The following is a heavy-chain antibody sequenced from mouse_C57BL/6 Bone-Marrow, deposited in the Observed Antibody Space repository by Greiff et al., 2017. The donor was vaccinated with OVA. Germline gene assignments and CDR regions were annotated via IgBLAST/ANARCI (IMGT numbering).Heavy chain of an antibody. V-gene: IGHV5-15*01. CDR1: GFTFSDYG. J-gene: IGHJ2*01. CDR2: ISNLAYSI. CDR3: ARRAARGFYFDY. Sequence: EVHLVESGGGLVQPGGSLKLSCAASGFTFSDYGMAWVRQAPRKGPEWVAFISNLAYSIYYADTVTGRFTISRENAKNTLYLEMSSLRSEDTAMYYCARRAARGFYFDYWGQGTTLTVSS.